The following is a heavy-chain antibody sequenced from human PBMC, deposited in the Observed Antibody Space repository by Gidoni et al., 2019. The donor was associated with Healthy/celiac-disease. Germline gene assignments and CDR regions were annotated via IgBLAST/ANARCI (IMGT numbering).Heavy chain of an antibody. V-gene: IGHV3-21*01. CDR3: ARDGSGVMDY. D-gene: IGHD3-10*01. CDR2: ISSSSSYI. CDR1: GFTLSSYR. J-gene: IGHJ4*02. Sequence: EVQLVESGGGMLKPGGSLRLSCAASGFTLSSYRMNWVRQAPGTGLEWVTSISSSSSYIYYADSVKGRITISRDKAKNSLYLRMNSLRAEDTAVYYCARDGSGVMDYWGQGTLVTVSS.